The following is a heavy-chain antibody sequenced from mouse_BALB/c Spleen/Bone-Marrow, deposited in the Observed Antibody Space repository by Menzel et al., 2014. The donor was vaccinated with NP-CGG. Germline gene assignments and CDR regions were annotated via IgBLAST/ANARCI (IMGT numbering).Heavy chain of an antibody. V-gene: IGHV1-80*01. Sequence: LVESGAELVRPGSSVKISCKASGYAFSTYWMNWVKQRPGQGLGWIGQIYPGDGDTNYNGKFKGKATLTADRSSSTASMQLSSLTSEDSAVYFCARVGFSFDYWGQGTTLTVSS. CDR2: IYPGDGDT. D-gene: IGHD3-1*01. J-gene: IGHJ2*01. CDR3: ARVGFSFDY. CDR1: GYAFSTYW.